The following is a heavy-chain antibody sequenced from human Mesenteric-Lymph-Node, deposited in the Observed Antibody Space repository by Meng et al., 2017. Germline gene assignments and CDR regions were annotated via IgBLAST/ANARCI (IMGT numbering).Heavy chain of an antibody. Sequence: GESLKISCAASGFTFSGYSMNWVRQAPGKGLEWVSSISSSSSYIFYADSVKGRFTISRDNAKNSLYLQMNSLGAEDTAVYYCARGSGIAAAGKNLDYWGQGTLVTVSS. D-gene: IGHD6-13*01. V-gene: IGHV3-21*01. CDR3: ARGSGIAAAGKNLDY. CDR1: GFTFSGYS. CDR2: ISSSSSYI. J-gene: IGHJ4*02.